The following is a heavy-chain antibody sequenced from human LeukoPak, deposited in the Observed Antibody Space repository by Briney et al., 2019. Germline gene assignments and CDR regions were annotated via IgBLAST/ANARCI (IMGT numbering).Heavy chain of an antibody. D-gene: IGHD4-17*01. Sequence: GGSLRLSCAASGFTFSSHWMTWVRQAPGKGLEWVADIKQGGSQKYYVDSVKGRFTISRDDAKSTLFLQTNNLRAEDSALYYCARGPNFGNYVDFLDSWGQGTLVTVSS. CDR3: ARGPNFGNYVDFLDS. CDR1: GFTFSSHW. J-gene: IGHJ4*02. V-gene: IGHV3-7*01. CDR2: IKQGGSQK.